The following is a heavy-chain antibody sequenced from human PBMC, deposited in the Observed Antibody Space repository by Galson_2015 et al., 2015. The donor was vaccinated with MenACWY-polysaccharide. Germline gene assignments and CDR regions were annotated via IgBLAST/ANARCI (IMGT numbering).Heavy chain of an antibody. CDR3: ARDLMGTKPFGVAGFDY. CDR1: GFTFNNYS. V-gene: IGHV3-21*04. CDR2: ISSLSSYK. J-gene: IGHJ4*02. D-gene: IGHD3-3*01. Sequence: SLRLSCAGSGFTFNNYSMNWVRQGPGKGLEWVSFISSLSSYKYYGDSVKGRFSISRDNAKNSVYLQMNNLRVDDTAVYYCARDLMGTKPFGVAGFDYWGQGILVTVSS.